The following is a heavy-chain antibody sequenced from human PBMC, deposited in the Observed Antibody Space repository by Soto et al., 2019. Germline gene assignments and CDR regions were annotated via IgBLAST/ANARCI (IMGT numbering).Heavy chain of an antibody. V-gene: IGHV3-9*01. CDR2: ISWNSGTI. CDR3: AKSTGGTANGMGV. J-gene: IGHJ6*02. CDR1: GFSFDDYA. Sequence: DVQVVESGGGLVQPGRSLRLSCAASGFSFDDYAMHWVRQAPGKGLEWVSGISWNSGTIGYADSVKGRFTISRDNAKNSRYLQMNSLRAEDTALYYCAKSTGGTANGMGVWGQGTTFTVSS. D-gene: IGHD2-8*02.